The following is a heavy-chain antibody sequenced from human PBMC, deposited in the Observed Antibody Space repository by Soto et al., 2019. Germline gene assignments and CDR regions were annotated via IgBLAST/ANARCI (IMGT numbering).Heavy chain of an antibody. CDR2: IRSKAYGGTT. CDR3: TRKKVPAAWSVQGY. D-gene: IGHD2-2*01. V-gene: IGHV3-49*04. J-gene: IGHJ4*02. Sequence: SLRLSCTASGFTFCDYAMIWVRQAPGKGLEWVGFIRSKAYGGTTEYAASVKGRFTISRDDSKSIACLQMTSLKTEDTAVYYCTRKKVPAAWSVQGYWGQGTLVKVSS. CDR1: GFTFCDYA.